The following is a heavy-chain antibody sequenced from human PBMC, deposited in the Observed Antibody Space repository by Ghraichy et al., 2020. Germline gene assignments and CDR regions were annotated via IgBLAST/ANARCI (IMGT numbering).Heavy chain of an antibody. V-gene: IGHV4-30-4*08. CDR1: GDSTSSGDYY. Sequence: TLSLTCTVSGDSTSSGDYYWGWIRQLPGKGLEWIGYIYKSGSTYYSPSLKSRLTISIDASKNHFSLKLNSVTAADTAVYYCARARNSSGYYPVGYWGQGTLVTVSS. J-gene: IGHJ4*02. CDR3: ARARNSSGYYPVGY. CDR2: IYKSGST. D-gene: IGHD3-22*01.